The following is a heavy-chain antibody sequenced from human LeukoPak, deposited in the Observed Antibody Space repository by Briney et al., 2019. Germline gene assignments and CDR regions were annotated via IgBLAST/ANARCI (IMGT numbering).Heavy chain of an antibody. D-gene: IGHD3-22*01. CDR3: AKAGYYYDSSPLVYFDY. CDR2: ISGSGGST. CDR1: GFTFSSYA. V-gene: IGHV3-23*01. J-gene: IGHJ4*02. Sequence: GGSLRLSCAASGFTFSSYAMSWVRQAPGKGLEWVSAISGSGGSTYYADSVKGRFTISRDNSKNTLYLQMNSLRAEDTAVYYCAKAGYYYDSSPLVYFDYWGQGTLVTVSS.